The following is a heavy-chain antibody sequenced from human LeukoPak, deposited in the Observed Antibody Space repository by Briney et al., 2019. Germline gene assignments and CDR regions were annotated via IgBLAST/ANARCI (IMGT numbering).Heavy chain of an antibody. J-gene: IGHJ5*02. V-gene: IGHV3-23*01. CDR2: VSGSGGNT. CDR3: VRESPVAAVGRSWFDP. CDR1: GFTFSSYA. Sequence: GGSLRLSCAASGFTFSSYAMSGVRQAPGGGLEWVSTVSGSGGNTYYADSVKGRFTISRDNTKNTLYLQMNSLRAEDTAVYYCVRESPVAAVGRSWFDPWGQGTLVTVSS. D-gene: IGHD6-13*01.